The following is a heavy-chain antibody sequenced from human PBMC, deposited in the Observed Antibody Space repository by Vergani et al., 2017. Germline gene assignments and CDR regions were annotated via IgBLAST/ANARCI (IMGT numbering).Heavy chain of an antibody. CDR2: IYSSGST. D-gene: IGHD5-18*01. Sequence: QVQLQESGPGLVKPSQTLSLTCTVSGGSISSGDYYWNWIRQPAEKGLEWIGRIYSSGSTNYNPSLGSRVTISVDTSKNQFSLRLSSVTAADTAVYYCATVDTAMVNYYYYGMDVWGQGTTVTVSS. V-gene: IGHV4-61*02. CDR3: ATVDTAMVNYYYYGMDV. J-gene: IGHJ6*02. CDR1: GGSISSGDYY.